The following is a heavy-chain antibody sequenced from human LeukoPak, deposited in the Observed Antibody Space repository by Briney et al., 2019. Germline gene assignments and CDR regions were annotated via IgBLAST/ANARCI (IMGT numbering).Heavy chain of an antibody. CDR2: IIPIFGTA. D-gene: IGHD2-15*01. CDR3: ARDLGIVPNWFDP. CDR1: GYTFTSYG. Sequence: EASVKVSCKASGYTFTSYGISWVRQAPGQGLEWMGGIIPIFGTANYAQKFQGRVTITTDESTSTAYMELSSLRSEDTAVYYCARDLGIVPNWFDPWGQGTLVTVSS. J-gene: IGHJ5*02. V-gene: IGHV1-69*05.